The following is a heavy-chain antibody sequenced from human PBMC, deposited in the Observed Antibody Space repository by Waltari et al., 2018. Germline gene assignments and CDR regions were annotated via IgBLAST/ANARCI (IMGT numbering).Heavy chain of an antibody. CDR3: AREGTVTTPLDY. V-gene: IGHV4-38-2*02. D-gene: IGHD4-17*01. CDR2: IYHSGST. CDR1: GYSISTAYF. Sequence: QVQLQESGPGLVKPSETLSLTCTVSGYSISTAYFWGWIRQTPGKGLEWIGSIYHSGSTYYHPSLKRRVTISLDTATNQFSLMVNSVTAADTSVYYCAREGTVTTPLDYWGQGTLVTVSS. J-gene: IGHJ4*02.